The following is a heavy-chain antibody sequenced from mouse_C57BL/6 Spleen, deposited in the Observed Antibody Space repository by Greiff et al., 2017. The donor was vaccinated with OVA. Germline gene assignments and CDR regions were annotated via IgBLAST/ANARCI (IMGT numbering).Heavy chain of an antibody. CDR2: IDPNSGGT. CDR3: AREAEDGYYVAWFAY. Sequence: VQLQQPGAELVKPGASVKLSCKASGYTFTSYWMHWVKQRPGRGLEWIGRIDPNSGGTKYNEKFKSKATLTVDKPSSTAYMQLSSLTSEDSAVYYCAREAEDGYYVAWFAYWGQGTLVTVSA. V-gene: IGHV1-72*01. D-gene: IGHD2-3*01. J-gene: IGHJ3*01. CDR1: GYTFTSYW.